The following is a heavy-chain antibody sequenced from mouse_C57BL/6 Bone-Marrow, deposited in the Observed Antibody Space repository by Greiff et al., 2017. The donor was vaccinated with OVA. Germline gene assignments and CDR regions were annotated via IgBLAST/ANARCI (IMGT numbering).Heavy chain of an antibody. J-gene: IGHJ4*01. CDR1: GYAFSSSW. D-gene: IGHD2-4*01. V-gene: IGHV1-82*01. CDR2: IYPGDGDT. CDR3: ARGRLRRFYAMDY. Sequence: LVESGPELVKPGASVKISCKASGYAFSSSWMNWVKQRPGKGLEWIGRIYPGDGDTNYNGKFKGKATLTADKSSSTAYMQLSSLTSEDSAVYFCARGRLRRFYAMDYWGQGTSVTVSS.